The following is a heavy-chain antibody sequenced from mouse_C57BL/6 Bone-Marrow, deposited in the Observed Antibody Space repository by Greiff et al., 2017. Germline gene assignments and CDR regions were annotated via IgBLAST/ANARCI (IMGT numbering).Heavy chain of an antibody. J-gene: IGHJ3*01. CDR1: GYAFSSSW. V-gene: IGHV1-82*01. CDR3: ARSTRAWFAY. CDR2: IYPGDGDT. Sequence: VQLVESGPELVKPGASVKISCKASGYAFSSSWMNWVKQRPGKGLEWIGRIYPGDGDTNYNGKFKGKATLTADKSSSTAYMQLSSLTSEDSAVYFCARSTRAWFAYWGQGTLVTVSA.